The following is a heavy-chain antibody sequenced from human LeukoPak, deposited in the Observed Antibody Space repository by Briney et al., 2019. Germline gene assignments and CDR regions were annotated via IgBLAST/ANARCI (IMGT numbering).Heavy chain of an antibody. CDR2: MNPNSGNT. CDR1: GYTFTSYD. J-gene: IGHJ5*02. CDR3: ARWSVGQYDYGDLLGWFDP. D-gene: IGHD4-17*01. V-gene: IGHV1-8*01. Sequence: ASVKVSCKASGYTFTSYDINWVRQATGQGLEWMGWMNPNSGNTGYAQKFQGRVTMTRNTSISTAYMELSSLRSEDTAVYYCARWSVGQYDYGDLLGWFDPWGQGTLVTVSS.